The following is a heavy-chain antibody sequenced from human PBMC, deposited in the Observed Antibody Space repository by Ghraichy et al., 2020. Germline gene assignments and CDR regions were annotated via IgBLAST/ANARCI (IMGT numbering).Heavy chain of an antibody. D-gene: IGHD5-18*01. Sequence: SETLSLTCTVSGGSISSYYWSWIRQPPGKGLEWIGYIYYSGSTNYNPSLKSRVTISVDTSKNQFSLKLSSVTAADTAVYYCARGIQLWTKEYYFDYWGQGTLVTVSS. CDR1: GGSISSYY. CDR2: IYYSGST. CDR3: ARGIQLWTKEYYFDY. J-gene: IGHJ4*02. V-gene: IGHV4-59*01.